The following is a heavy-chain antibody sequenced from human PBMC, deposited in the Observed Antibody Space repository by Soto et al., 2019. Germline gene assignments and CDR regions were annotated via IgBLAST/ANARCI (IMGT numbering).Heavy chain of an antibody. J-gene: IGHJ5*02. D-gene: IGHD5-18*01. CDR2: IYESGYT. Sequence: TLSLTCTVAGSSVSSGAYYWGWVRQRRGRGLEWIGYIYESGYTYYNTSLKSRLTISLDRSNNQFSLGLTSVTAADTAVYYCVRALRHTAMVYPWFDHWGQGTQVTVSS. V-gene: IGHV4-31*03. CDR3: VRALRHTAMVYPWFDH. CDR1: GSSVSSGAYY.